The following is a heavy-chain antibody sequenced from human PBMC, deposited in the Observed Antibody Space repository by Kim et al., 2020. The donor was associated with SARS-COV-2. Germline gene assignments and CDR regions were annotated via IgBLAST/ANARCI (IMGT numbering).Heavy chain of an antibody. D-gene: IGHD7-27*01. Sequence: GGSLRLCAASGFTFSNSAMHWVRQAPGKGLEYVSVISSNGESTYYANSVRGRFTISRDNSKNTLYLQTGSLRAEDMAVYYCARDLNWGAFDYWGQGTLVTVSS. CDR3: ARDLNWGAFDY. V-gene: IGHV3-64*01. J-gene: IGHJ4*02. CDR1: GFTFSNSA. CDR2: ISSNGEST.